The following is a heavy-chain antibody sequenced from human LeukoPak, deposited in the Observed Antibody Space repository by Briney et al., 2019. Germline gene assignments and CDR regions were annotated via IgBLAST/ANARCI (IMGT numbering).Heavy chain of an antibody. J-gene: IGHJ4*02. V-gene: IGHV1-8*01. CDR1: GYTFTSYD. CDR3: ARDYYDSTGGPDY. Sequence: ASVKVSCKASGYTFTSYDINWVRQATGQGLEWMGWMNPNSGNTGYAQKFQGRVTMTRNTSISTAYMELRSLRSDDTAVYYCARDYYDSTGGPDYWGQGTLVTVSS. D-gene: IGHD3-22*01. CDR2: MNPNSGNT.